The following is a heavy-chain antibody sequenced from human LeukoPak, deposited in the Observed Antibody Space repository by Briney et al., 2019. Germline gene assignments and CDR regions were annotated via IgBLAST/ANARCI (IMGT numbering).Heavy chain of an antibody. Sequence: GGSLRLSCAASGFIFGDYYMSWIRQSPGKGLEWLSYISSSGSTIHYGDPVKGRFTISRDSAKNSLYLQMISLRAEDTAVYYCARLNVPADEYYFDYWGQGTLVTVSS. CDR2: ISSSGSTI. J-gene: IGHJ4*02. D-gene: IGHD2-2*01. CDR1: GFIFGDYY. V-gene: IGHV3-11*04. CDR3: ARLNVPADEYYFDY.